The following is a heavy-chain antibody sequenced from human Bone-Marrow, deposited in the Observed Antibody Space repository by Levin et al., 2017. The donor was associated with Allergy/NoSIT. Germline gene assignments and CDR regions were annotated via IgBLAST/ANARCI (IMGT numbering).Heavy chain of an antibody. CDR2: IKRDGSER. D-gene: IGHD3-10*01. CDR3: ARESNYFASGGYPDF. V-gene: IGHV3-7*01. J-gene: IGHJ4*02. CDR1: GFTFSNYC. Sequence: PGGSLRLSCAATGFTFSNYCMTWVRQAPGKGLEWVANIKRDGSERYYVDSVKGRFTISRDDAKNTLYLQMDSLRAEDTSVYYCARESNYFASGGYPDFWGQGTLVTVSS.